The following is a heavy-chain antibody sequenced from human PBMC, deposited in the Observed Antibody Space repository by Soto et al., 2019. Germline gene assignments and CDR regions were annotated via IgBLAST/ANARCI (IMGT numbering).Heavy chain of an antibody. V-gene: IGHV1-8*01. D-gene: IGHD1-26*01. J-gene: IGHJ4*02. CDR2: MNPNSGNT. CDR1: GYTFTSYD. CDR3: ARDHSGRCDY. Sequence: QVQLVQSGAEVKKPGASVKVSCKASGYTFTSYDINWVRQATGQGLEWMGWMNPNSGNTGYAQKFQGRFTMTSNTSISTSYMALSSLRSQDTAVNNCARDHSGRCDYWGQGTLVTVSS.